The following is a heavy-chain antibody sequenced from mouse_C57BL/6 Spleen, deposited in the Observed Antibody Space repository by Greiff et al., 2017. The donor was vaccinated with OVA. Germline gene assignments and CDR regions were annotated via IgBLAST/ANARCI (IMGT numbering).Heavy chain of an antibody. CDR3: ARSNYGNFAMDY. J-gene: IGHJ4*01. CDR2: INPNNGGT. D-gene: IGHD2-1*01. Sequence: EVKLQQSGPELVKPGASVKISCKASGYTFTDYYMNWVKQSHGKSLEWIGDINPNNGGTSYNQKFKGKATLTVDKSSSTAYMELRSLTSEDSAVYYCARSNYGNFAMDYWGQGTSVTVSS. V-gene: IGHV1-26*01. CDR1: GYTFTDYY.